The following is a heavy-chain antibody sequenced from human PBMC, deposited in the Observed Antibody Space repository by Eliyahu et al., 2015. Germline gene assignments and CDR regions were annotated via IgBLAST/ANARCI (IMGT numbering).Heavy chain of an antibody. Sequence: EVQLVESGGGLVQPGXXLRLSCTASGFTFGDYAMSWVRQAPGKGLEWVGFIRSKAYGGTTEYAASVKGRFTISRDDSKSIAYLQMNSLKTEDTAVYYCTYSSGWYPLFDYWGQGTLVTVSS. CDR2: IRSKAYGGTT. D-gene: IGHD6-19*01. CDR1: GFTFGDYA. V-gene: IGHV3-49*04. CDR3: TYSSGWYPLFDY. J-gene: IGHJ4*02.